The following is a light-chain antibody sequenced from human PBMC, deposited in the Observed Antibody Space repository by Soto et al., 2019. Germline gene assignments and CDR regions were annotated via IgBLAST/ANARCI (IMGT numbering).Light chain of an antibody. CDR2: GAS. CDR3: QQYGSSPRT. V-gene: IGKV3-20*01. Sequence: EIVLTQSPGTLSFSPGERATLSCRASQSIRSNYVAWYQQKPGQGPRLLIYGASSRATGIPDRFSGSGSGTDFTLIISRLEPEDFAMYYCQQYGSSPRTFGQGTKGDIK. J-gene: IGKJ1*01. CDR1: QSIRSNY.